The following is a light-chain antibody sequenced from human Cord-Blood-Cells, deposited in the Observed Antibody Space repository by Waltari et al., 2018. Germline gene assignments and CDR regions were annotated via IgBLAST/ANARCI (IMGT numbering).Light chain of an antibody. CDR3: QQYGRSLT. Sequence: ELVLTQSPGTMSLSPGERATLSCRASQSVSSSYLAWYQQKPGHTPRLLIYGAPSTATSTPERFGGSGAATYFTLTISMLEPEYVAVYCWQQYGRSLTFGGGTKVEIK. CDR2: GAP. V-gene: IGKV3-20*01. J-gene: IGKJ4*02. CDR1: QSVSSSY.